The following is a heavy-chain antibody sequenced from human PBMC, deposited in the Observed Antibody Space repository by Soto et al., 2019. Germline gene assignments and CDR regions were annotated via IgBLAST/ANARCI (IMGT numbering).Heavy chain of an antibody. J-gene: IGHJ5*02. D-gene: IGHD6-19*01. CDR2: ISGSGGST. CDR3: AKDLRQLWFEP. V-gene: IGHV3-23*01. CDR1: VFTFSSYA. Sequence: GLALRRSCEGSVFTFSSYAMIWVLQAPGKGLEWVSAISGSGGSTYYADSVKGRFTISRDNSKNTLYLQMNSLRAEDTAVYYCAKDLRQLWFEPWGQGTLVTVSS.